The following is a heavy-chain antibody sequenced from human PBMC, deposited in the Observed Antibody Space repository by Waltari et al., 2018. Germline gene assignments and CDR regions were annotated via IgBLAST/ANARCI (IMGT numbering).Heavy chain of an antibody. CDR1: GFIFKNAW. CDR2: IKNKEEGETA. CDR3: TTTHEY. V-gene: IGHV3-15*01. Sequence: EVQLVDSGGGLVKPGGSLRLSCAASGFIFKNAWMSGVRQAPGQGLEWVGRIKNKEEGETADYSTPVKVRFIISRDDSKNMVYLQMNSLRIEDTAVYYCTTTHEYWGQGTVVTVSS. J-gene: IGHJ1*01.